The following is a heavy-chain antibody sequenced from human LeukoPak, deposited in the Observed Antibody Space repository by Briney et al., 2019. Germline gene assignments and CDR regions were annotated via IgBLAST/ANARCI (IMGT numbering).Heavy chain of an antibody. D-gene: IGHD6-19*01. Sequence: GGSLRLSCAASGFTFDDYGMSWVRQAPGKGLVWVSRINSDASSSSYADSVKGRFTISRDNAKNTLFLQMNSLRVEDTGVYYCATTPTYSSRRFDCWGQGVLVTVSS. CDR1: GFTFDDYG. V-gene: IGHV3-74*01. CDR2: INSDASSS. J-gene: IGHJ4*02. CDR3: ATTPTYSSRRFDC.